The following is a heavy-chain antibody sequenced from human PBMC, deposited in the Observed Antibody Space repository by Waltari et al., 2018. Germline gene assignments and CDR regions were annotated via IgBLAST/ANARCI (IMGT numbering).Heavy chain of an antibody. D-gene: IGHD3-10*01. CDR2: ISFDGNNI. Sequence: QVQLVESGGGVVQPGKSLTPSCEVSGISVSSSAMHWVRQAPGKGLEWVAVISFDGNNIYFADSVKGRFTINRDNSKNTLSLQMNSLTPEDTAIYYCARDGHSYFYGSWSDYWGQGTLVTVSS. CDR3: ARDGHSYFYGSWSDY. V-gene: IGHV3-30*01. CDR1: GISVSSSA. J-gene: IGHJ4*02.